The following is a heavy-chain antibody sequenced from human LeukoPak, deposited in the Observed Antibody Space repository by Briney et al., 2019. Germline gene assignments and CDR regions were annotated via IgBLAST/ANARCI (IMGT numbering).Heavy chain of an antibody. V-gene: IGHV4-59*01. CDR1: GDSTSRNY. CDR2: ISHTGTT. CDR3: ARLLGATWFDP. Sequence: PSETLSLTCTVSGDSTSRNYWTWVRQPPGKGLEWIGYISHTGTTTYNPALESRLTISVDTANNQFSLKLRSMTAADTAIYYCARLLGATWFDPWGQGTLVTVSS. J-gene: IGHJ5*02. D-gene: IGHD1-26*01.